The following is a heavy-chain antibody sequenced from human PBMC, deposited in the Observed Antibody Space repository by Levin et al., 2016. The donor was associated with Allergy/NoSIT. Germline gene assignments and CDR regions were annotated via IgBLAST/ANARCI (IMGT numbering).Heavy chain of an antibody. CDR2: IKSKIDGGTT. Sequence: VRQAPGKGLEWVGRIKSKIDGGTTDYAAPVKGRFTISRDDSKNTLYLQMNSLKTEDTAVYYCSTEAVAAGRLDYWGQGTLVTVSS. J-gene: IGHJ4*02. CDR3: STEAVAAGRLDY. V-gene: IGHV3-15*01. D-gene: IGHD6-19*01.